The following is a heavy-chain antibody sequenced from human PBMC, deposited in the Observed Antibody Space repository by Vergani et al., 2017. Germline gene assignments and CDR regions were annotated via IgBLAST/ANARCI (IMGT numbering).Heavy chain of an antibody. V-gene: IGHV4-31*03. Sequence: QVQLQESGPGLVKPSQTLSLTCTVSGGSISRGGYYWSWIRQHPGKGLEWIGYIYYSGSTYYNPSLKSRVTISVDTSKNQFSLKLSSVTAADTAVYYCAREGIGGIAAAAADAFDIWGQGTMVTVSS. CDR2: IYYSGST. D-gene: IGHD6-13*01. J-gene: IGHJ3*02. CDR1: GGSISRGGYY. CDR3: AREGIGGIAAAAADAFDI.